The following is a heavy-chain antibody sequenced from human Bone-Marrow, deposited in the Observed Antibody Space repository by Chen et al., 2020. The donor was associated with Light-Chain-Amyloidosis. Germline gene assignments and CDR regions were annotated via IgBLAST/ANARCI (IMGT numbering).Heavy chain of an antibody. CDR1: GDTLDRYS. D-gene: IGHD1-26*01. J-gene: IGHJ6*03. V-gene: IGHV1-69*01. CDR3: ATARLQAGTYTYYHSYYMHV. CDR2: IIPTSGTA. Sequence: QVQLTQSGAELRKPGSSVKVSCKSSGDTLDRYSISWVRQAPGQGLEWMGGIIPTSGTANYAERFQGRVTITADDSTSTVYMELRSLRSEDTAVYYCATARLQAGTYTYYHSYYMHVWGTGTTVIVSS.